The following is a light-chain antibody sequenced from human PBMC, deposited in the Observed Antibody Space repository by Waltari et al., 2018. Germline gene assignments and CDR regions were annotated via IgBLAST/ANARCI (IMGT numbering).Light chain of an antibody. V-gene: IGLV2-14*03. CDR1: SSALGTYNY. CDR2: DVN. CDR3: CSYTTTGPVV. J-gene: IGLJ2*01. Sequence: QSVLTQPASVSGSPGQSITISCTGTSSALGTYNYFSWYQQHPGRAPKLIIFDVNVRPSWVSNRFSGSKSGNTAFLTISGLQTEDEGHFYCCSYTTTGPVVFGGGTKLTVL.